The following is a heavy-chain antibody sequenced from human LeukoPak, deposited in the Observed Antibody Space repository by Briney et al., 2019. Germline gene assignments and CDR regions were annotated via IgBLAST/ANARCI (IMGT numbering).Heavy chain of an antibody. D-gene: IGHD1-14*01. J-gene: IGHJ4*02. V-gene: IGHV1-2*02. CDR1: GYTFTVHY. Sequence: ASVKVSCKASGYTFTVHYLHWVRQAPGQGPEWMGWFNPNSGDANYAQRFQGRVTMTRVTSISTAYMEMKGLTIDDTAVYYCATDKGSGMLPFDYWGQGTRVTVSS. CDR3: ATDKGSGMLPFDY. CDR2: FNPNSGDA.